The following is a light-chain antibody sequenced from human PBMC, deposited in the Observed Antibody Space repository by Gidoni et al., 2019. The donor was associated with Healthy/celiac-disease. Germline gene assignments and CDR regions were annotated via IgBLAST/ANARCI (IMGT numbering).Light chain of an antibody. CDR1: QSVSSSY. Sequence: DIVLTQSPGTLSLSPGERATLSCRASQSVSSSYLAWYQQKPGQAPRLLIYGASSRATGIPDRFSGSGSGTDFTLTISRLEPEDFAVYYCQQYGSSLGYITFGPGTKVDIK. CDR3: QQYGSSLGYIT. J-gene: IGKJ3*01. CDR2: GAS. V-gene: IGKV3-20*01.